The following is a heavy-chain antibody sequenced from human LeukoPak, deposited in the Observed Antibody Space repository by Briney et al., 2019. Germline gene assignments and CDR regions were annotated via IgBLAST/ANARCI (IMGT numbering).Heavy chain of an antibody. J-gene: IGHJ4*02. CDR1: GGSFSGYY. CDR2: INHSGST. V-gene: IGHV4-34*01. D-gene: IGHD4-17*01. Sequence: SETLSLTCAVYGGSFSGYYWSWIRQPPGKGLEWIGEINHSGSTNYNPSLKSRVTISVDTSKNQFSLKLSSVTAADTAVYYCARDAPDYGDSDRGDYWGQGTLVTVSS. CDR3: ARDAPDYGDSDRGDY.